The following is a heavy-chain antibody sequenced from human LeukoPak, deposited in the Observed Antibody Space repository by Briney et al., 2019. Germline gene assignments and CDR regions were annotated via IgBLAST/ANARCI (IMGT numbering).Heavy chain of an antibody. D-gene: IGHD4-11*01. Sequence: GGFDPEDGETIYAQKFQGRVTMTEDTSTDTAYMELSSLRSEDTAVYYCASRLHGGTAYYMDVWGKGTTVTVSS. CDR2: FDPEDGET. V-gene: IGHV1-24*01. CDR3: ASRLHGGTAYYMDV. J-gene: IGHJ6*03.